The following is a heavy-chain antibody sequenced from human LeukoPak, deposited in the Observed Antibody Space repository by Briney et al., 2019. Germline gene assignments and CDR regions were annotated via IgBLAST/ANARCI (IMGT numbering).Heavy chain of an antibody. CDR1: GGTFSSYA. V-gene: IGHV1-69*13. D-gene: IGHD3-22*01. Sequence: ASVNVSCKASGGTFSSYAISWVRQAPGQGLEWMGGIIPIFGTANYAQKFQGRVTITADESTSTAYMELSSLRSEDTAVYYCARVPYPSHDGYPAPLDYWGQGTLVTVS. J-gene: IGHJ4*02. CDR2: IIPIFGTA. CDR3: ARVPYPSHDGYPAPLDY.